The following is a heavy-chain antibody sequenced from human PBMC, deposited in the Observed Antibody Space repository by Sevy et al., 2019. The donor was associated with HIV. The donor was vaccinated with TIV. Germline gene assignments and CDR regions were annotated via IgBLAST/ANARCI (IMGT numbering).Heavy chain of an antibody. V-gene: IGHV3-23*01. J-gene: IGHJ4*02. Sequence: GGSLRLSCAASGFPFSSYAMSWVRQAPGKGLEWVSVINGDGGGTYYAASVKGRFTMSRDNSKNTLCLRMNSLRAEDTAVYYCAKEQGWDLLGYFDYWGQGTLVTVSS. CDR1: GFPFSSYA. D-gene: IGHD1-26*01. CDR3: AKEQGWDLLGYFDY. CDR2: INGDGGGT.